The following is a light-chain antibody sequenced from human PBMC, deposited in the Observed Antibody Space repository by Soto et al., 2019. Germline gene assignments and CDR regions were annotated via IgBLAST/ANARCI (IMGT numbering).Light chain of an antibody. J-gene: IGKJ1*01. CDR2: GVS. CDR3: QQYGTSPRT. CDR1: QSVRSSY. V-gene: IGKV3-20*01. Sequence: EIVLTQSPGTLSLSPGARASLSCSASQSVRSSYLAWDQQKLGQAPRLLIYGVSNRATGIPDRFSGSGSGTDFTLTISRLESEDFAVYYCQQYGTSPRTFGQGTKVEIK.